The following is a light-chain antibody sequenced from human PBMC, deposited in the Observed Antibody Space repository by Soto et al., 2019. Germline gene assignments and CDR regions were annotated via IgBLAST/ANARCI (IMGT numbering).Light chain of an antibody. J-gene: IGKJ5*01. CDR2: DAS. V-gene: IGKV3-11*01. Sequence: VLTQSPATLSLSPGERATLSCRASLNVNSYLAWYQQKPGQAPRLLIYDASNRAAGIPARFSGSGSGTDFTFTISSLEPEDFAIYYCQQRQYWPPITFGQGTRLEIK. CDR1: LNVNSY. CDR3: QQRQYWPPIT.